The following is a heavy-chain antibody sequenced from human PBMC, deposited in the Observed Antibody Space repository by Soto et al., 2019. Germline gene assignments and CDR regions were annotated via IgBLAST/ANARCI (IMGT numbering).Heavy chain of an antibody. Sequence: PSETLSLTCTVSGGSISSYCWSWIRQPPGKGLEWIGYIYYSGSTNYNPSLKSRVTISVDTSKNQFSLKLSSVTAADTAVYYCARGAPIAAAGTAWFDPWGQGTLVTVSS. CDR3: ARGAPIAAAGTAWFDP. J-gene: IGHJ5*02. CDR2: IYYSGST. D-gene: IGHD6-13*01. CDR1: GGSISSYC. V-gene: IGHV4-59*01.